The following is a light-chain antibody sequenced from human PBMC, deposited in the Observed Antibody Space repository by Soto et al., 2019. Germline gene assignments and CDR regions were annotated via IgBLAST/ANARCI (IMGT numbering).Light chain of an antibody. V-gene: IGLV2-14*03. J-gene: IGLJ3*02. CDR1: SSDIGLYDY. Sequence: QSALTQPASVSGSPGQSITSSCTGTSSDIGLYDYVSWYQQFPGKAPKLMIYRVINRPSGVSDRFSGSKSGNSASLSISGLQPEDEASYFCGSYTSATTWVFGGGTQLTVL. CDR3: GSYTSATTWV. CDR2: RVI.